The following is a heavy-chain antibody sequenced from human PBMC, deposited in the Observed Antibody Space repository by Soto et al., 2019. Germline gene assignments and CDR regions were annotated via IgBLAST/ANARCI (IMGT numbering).Heavy chain of an antibody. Sequence: PSETLSLTCAVYGGSFSGYYWSWIRQPPGKGLEWIGKINHSGSTNYNPSLKSRVTISVDTSKKQFSLKLSSVTAADTAVYYCARGKSRLLWFGELAFDIWGQGTMVTVSS. V-gene: IGHV4-34*01. D-gene: IGHD3-10*01. CDR2: INHSGST. CDR1: GGSFSGYY. J-gene: IGHJ3*02. CDR3: ARGKSRLLWFGELAFDI.